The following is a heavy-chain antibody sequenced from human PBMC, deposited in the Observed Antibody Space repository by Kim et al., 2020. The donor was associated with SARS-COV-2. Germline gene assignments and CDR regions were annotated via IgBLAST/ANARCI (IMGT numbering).Heavy chain of an antibody. CDR1: GYTFTSYY. D-gene: IGHD6-19*01. V-gene: IGHV1-46*01. J-gene: IGHJ4*02. CDR2: INPSGGST. CDR3: AREPAVAGYPSAFDY. Sequence: ASVKVSCKASGYTFTSYYMHWVRQAPGQGLEWMGIINPSGGSTSYAQKFQGRVTMTRDTSTSTVYMELSSLRSEDTAVYYCAREPAVAGYPSAFDYWGQGTLVTVSS.